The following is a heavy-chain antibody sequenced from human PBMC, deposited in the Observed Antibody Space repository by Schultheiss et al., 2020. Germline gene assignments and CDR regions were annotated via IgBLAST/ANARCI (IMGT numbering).Heavy chain of an antibody. CDR2: IDQIGSDR. Sequence: GGSLRLSCAASGFTVSANYMTWVRQTPGKGLEWVANIDQIGSDRYYVDSVKGRFTISRDNAENSLYLQMNSLRAEDTAVYYCARDGIAAAGWYYYGMDVWGQGTTVNVYS. CDR3: ARDGIAAAGWYYYGMDV. J-gene: IGHJ6*02. D-gene: IGHD6-13*01. CDR1: GFTVSANY. V-gene: IGHV3-7*01.